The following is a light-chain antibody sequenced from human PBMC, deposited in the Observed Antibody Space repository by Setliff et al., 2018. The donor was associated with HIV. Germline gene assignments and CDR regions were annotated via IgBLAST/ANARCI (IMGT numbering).Light chain of an antibody. CDR1: SSDVGSYSL. J-gene: IGLJ1*01. Sequence: QSVLTQPASASGLPGQSITISCTGTSSDVGSYSLVSWYQHHPGKAPKVMIYEVTKRPSGVSARFSGSKSGNTASLTISGLQAEDEAGYYCCSYAGTNMPYVFGPGTKVTVL. CDR3: CSYAGTNMPYV. CDR2: EVT. V-gene: IGLV2-23*02.